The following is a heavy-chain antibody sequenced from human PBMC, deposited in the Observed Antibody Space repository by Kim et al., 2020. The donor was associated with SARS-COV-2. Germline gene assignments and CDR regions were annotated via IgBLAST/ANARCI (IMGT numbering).Heavy chain of an antibody. CDR3: ARHRLGSGDHYYGMDV. D-gene: IGHD3-10*01. Sequence: GESLKISCKGSGYTFATYWIGWVRQMPGKGLEWMGIIYPRDSDTRYSPSFQGQVTISADKSIDTAYLQWSSLKASDTAIYYCARHRLGSGDHYYGMDVWGQGTTVTVSS. CDR2: IYPRDSDT. CDR1: GYTFATYW. V-gene: IGHV5-51*01. J-gene: IGHJ6*02.